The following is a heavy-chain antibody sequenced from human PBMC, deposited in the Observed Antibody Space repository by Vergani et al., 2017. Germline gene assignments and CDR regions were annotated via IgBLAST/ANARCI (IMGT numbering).Heavy chain of an antibody. CDR2: INHSGST. D-gene: IGHD2-15*01. J-gene: IGHJ2*01. CDR1: GGSFSGYY. Sequence: QVQLQQWGAGLLKPSETLSLTCAVYGGSFSGYYWSWIRQPPGKGLEWIGEINHSGSTNYNPSLKSRVTISVDTSKNQFSLKLSSVTAADTAVYYCAGGRRCSCGSCYDPRARYFDLWGRGTLVTVSS. CDR3: AGGRRCSCGSCYDPRARYFDL. V-gene: IGHV4-34*01.